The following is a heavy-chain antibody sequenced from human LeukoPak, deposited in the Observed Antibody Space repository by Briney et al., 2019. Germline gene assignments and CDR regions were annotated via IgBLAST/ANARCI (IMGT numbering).Heavy chain of an antibody. CDR3: ARQSCTTTSCYSDY. CDR2: ISYSGRT. D-gene: IGHD2-2*01. J-gene: IGHJ4*02. Sequence: PSETLSLTCTVSGGSISSRSYYWGWIRKPPGKGLEWIGSISYSGRTYYSVSLKSRLTISVDTSKNQFSLKLTSVTAADTAVYYCARQSCTTTSCYSDYWGQGTLVTVSS. CDR1: GGSISSRSYY. V-gene: IGHV4-39*01.